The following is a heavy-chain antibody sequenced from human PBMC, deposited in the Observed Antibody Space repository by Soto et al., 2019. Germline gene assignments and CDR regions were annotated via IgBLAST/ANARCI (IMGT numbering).Heavy chain of an antibody. D-gene: IGHD5-18*01. J-gene: IGHJ6*02. Sequence: QVQLVQSGAEVKKPGSSVKVSCKASGGTFSSYAISWVRQAPGQGLEWMGGIIPIFGTENYAQKFQGRVTITADESTSTAYMELSSLRSEDTAVYYFASGVKDSYAPDYYYYGMDVWGQGTTVTVSS. V-gene: IGHV1-69*01. CDR2: IIPIFGTE. CDR3: ASGVKDSYAPDYYYYGMDV. CDR1: GGTFSSYA.